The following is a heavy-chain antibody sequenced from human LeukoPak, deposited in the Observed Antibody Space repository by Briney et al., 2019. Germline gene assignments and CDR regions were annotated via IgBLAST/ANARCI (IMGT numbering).Heavy chain of an antibody. Sequence: GGSLRLSCAASGFTFSDYYMSWIRQAPGKGLEWVSYITSSGSTIYYADSVKGRFTISRDNAKSSLYLQRNRLRAEDTAVYSCARAGQQLVHDYWGQGTLVTVPS. CDR3: ARAGQQLVHDY. D-gene: IGHD6-13*01. J-gene: IGHJ4*02. CDR2: ITSSGSTI. V-gene: IGHV3-11*01. CDR1: GFTFSDYY.